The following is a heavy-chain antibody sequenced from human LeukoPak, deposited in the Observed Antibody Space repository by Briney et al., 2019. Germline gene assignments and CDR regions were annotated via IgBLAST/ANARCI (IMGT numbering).Heavy chain of an antibody. CDR2: IYHSGSP. Sequence: SPSGTLSLTCAVSGGSISSNNWWGWVRQPPGQGLEWIGEIYHSGSPNYNPSLKSRVTISVDKSRNHFSLNLSSVTAADTAVYYCARVNINNWHSCDYWGQGTLVTVSS. V-gene: IGHV4-4*02. CDR1: GGSISSNNW. CDR3: ARVNINNWHSCDY. J-gene: IGHJ4*02. D-gene: IGHD1-1*01.